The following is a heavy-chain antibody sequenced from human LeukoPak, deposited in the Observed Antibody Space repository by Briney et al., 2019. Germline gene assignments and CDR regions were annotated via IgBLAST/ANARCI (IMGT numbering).Heavy chain of an antibody. CDR2: ISYDGSNK. Sequence: GGSLRLSCAASGFTYSSYAMHWVRQAPGKGLEWVAVISYDGSNKYYADSVKGRFTISRDNSKNTLYLQMNSLSAEDTAVYYCARDYGVGWFDPWGQGTLVTVSS. J-gene: IGHJ5*02. CDR3: ARDYGVGWFDP. D-gene: IGHD4-17*01. V-gene: IGHV3-30*04. CDR1: GFTYSSYA.